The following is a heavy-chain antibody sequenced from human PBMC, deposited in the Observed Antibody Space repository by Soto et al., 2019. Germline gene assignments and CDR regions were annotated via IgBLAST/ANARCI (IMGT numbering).Heavy chain of an antibody. J-gene: IGHJ3*02. D-gene: IGHD2-21*01. CDR3: AKHLASRGGGAFDI. CDR1: GFTFDDYA. CDR2: ISWNSGSI. Sequence: LRLSCAAPGFTFDDYAMHWVRQAPGKGLEWVSGISWNSGSIGYADSVKGRFTISRDNAKNSLYLQMNSLRAEDTALYYCAKHLASRGGGAFDIWGQGTMVTVSS. V-gene: IGHV3-9*01.